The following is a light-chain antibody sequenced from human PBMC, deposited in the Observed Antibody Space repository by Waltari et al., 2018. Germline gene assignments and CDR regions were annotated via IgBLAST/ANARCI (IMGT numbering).Light chain of an antibody. V-gene: IGKV3-20*01. J-gene: IGKJ1*01. CDR3: QQYGSSPRT. Sequence: EIVFTQSPGTLSLSPGERATLTCRASQSVSSNYLAWYQHKPGQAPILVIYDAPTRATSIPDRFSGSVSETDFTLTISRLAPEDFAVYYCQQYGSSPRTFGQGTKVEIK. CDR2: DAP. CDR1: QSVSSNY.